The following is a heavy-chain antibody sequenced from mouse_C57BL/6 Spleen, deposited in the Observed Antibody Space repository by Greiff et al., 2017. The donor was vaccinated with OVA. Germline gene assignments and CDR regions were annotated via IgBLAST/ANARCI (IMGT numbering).Heavy chain of an antibody. CDR1: GFTFSDYG. CDR2: ISSGSSTI. V-gene: IGHV5-17*01. J-gene: IGHJ2*01. Sequence: DVMLVESGGGLVKPGGSLKLSCAASGFTFSDYGMHWVRQAPDKGLEWVAYISSGSSTIYYADTVKCRFTISRDNAKNTLFLQMTSLRSEDTAMYYCERETYSDYFDYWGQGTTRTVSS. CDR3: ERETYSDYFDY.